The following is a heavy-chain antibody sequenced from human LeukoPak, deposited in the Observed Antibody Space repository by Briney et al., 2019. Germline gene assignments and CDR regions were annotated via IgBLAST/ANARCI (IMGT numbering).Heavy chain of an antibody. CDR3: ARDVVVPAATNWFDP. CDR1: GGSISNYY. Sequence: PSETLSLTCTVSGGSISNYYWSWFRQPPGKGLEWIGYIYHSGSTYYNPSLKSRVTISVDRSKNQLSLKLSSVTAADTAVYYCARDVVVPAATNWFDPWGQGTLVTVSS. CDR2: IYHSGST. J-gene: IGHJ5*02. V-gene: IGHV4-59*12. D-gene: IGHD2-2*01.